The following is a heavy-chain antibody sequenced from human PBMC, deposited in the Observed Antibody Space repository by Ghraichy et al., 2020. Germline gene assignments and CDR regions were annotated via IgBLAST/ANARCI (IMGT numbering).Heavy chain of an antibody. V-gene: IGHV3-30-3*01. J-gene: IGHJ6*02. D-gene: IGHD2-15*01. CDR3: ARDLKSSFWSYYYYAMDV. CDR1: GFTFSTYA. Sequence: GGSLRLSCAASGFTFSTYAMHWVRQAPGKGLELVAVISYDGISKYYADSVQGRFTISRDNSKNTLYLQMNSLRADDTAKYFCARDLKSSFWSYYYYAMDVWGQGTTVTVSS. CDR2: ISYDGISK.